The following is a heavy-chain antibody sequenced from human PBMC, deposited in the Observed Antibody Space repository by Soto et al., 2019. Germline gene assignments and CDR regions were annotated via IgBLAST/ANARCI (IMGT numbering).Heavy chain of an antibody. CDR2: IYYSGST. CDR3: ARGYSGYDH. CDR1: GGSISSYY. J-gene: IGHJ5*02. Sequence: PSETLSLTCTVSGGSISSYYWSWIRQPPGKGLEWIGYIYYSGSTYYNPSLKSRVTISVDASKNQFSLKLSSVTAADTAVYYCARGYSGYDHWGQGTLVTVSS. D-gene: IGHD5-12*01. V-gene: IGHV4-59*08.